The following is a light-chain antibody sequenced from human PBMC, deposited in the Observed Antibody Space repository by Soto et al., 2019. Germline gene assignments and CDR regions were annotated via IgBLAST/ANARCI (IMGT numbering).Light chain of an antibody. Sequence: DTEMTQSPTSLSASVGDRVTITCRASESINKYLNWYQQRPGKAPKVLIYFASSLQSGVPSRFSGSGSGTDFTLTISSLQPEDFATYYCQQSYSTQITFGQGTRLEIK. J-gene: IGKJ5*01. V-gene: IGKV1-39*01. CDR3: QQSYSTQIT. CDR2: FAS. CDR1: ESINKY.